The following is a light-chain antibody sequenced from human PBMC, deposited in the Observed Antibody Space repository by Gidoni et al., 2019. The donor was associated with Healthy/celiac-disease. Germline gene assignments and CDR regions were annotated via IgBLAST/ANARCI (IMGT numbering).Light chain of an antibody. CDR2: DAS. V-gene: IGKV3-11*01. J-gene: IGKJ4*01. CDR3: QQRSNWPPRLT. Sequence: EIVLTQSPATLSLSPGERATLSCRASQSVSSYLAWYQQKPGQAPRLLIYDASNRATGIPARFSGSGSGTDFTLTISSLEPEDLAVYYCQQRSNWPPRLTFXGXTKVEIK. CDR1: QSVSSY.